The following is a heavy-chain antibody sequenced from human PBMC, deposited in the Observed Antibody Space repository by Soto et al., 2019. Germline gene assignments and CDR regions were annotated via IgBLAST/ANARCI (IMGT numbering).Heavy chain of an antibody. CDR3: ARDRGAVVGQYFDY. CDR2: ISSSGDTG. Sequence: QVQLAESGGGLVKPGGSLRLSCAASGFTFSAYYMSWIRQAPGKGLEWISYISSSGDTGNYADSVKGRFTVSRDNAKSSLYLQINSLRAEATAVYYCARDRGAVVGQYFDYWGQGTLVTVSS. D-gene: IGHD6-19*01. V-gene: IGHV3-11*01. J-gene: IGHJ4*02. CDR1: GFTFSAYY.